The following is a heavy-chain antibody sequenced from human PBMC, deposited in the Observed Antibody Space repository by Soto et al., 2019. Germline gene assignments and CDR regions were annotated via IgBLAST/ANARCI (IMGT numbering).Heavy chain of an antibody. D-gene: IGHD3-10*01. CDR3: ARDGPYYYASRMDV. CDR2: LHSGGDT. J-gene: IGHJ6*02. V-gene: IGHV3-53*04. CDR1: GIPVSSNY. Sequence: GGSLRLSCAASGIPVSSNYMTWVRQAPGKGLEWVSVLHSGGDTYYANSVKGRFTISRHDSTNTLFLQMNSLTPEDTAVYYCARDGPYYYASRMDVWGQGTTVTVSS.